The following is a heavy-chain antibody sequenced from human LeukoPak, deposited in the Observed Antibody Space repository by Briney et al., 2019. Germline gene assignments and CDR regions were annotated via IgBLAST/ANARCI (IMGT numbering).Heavy chain of an antibody. V-gene: IGHV1-18*01. CDR3: ARWGRNFDDWFDP. Sequence: ASVKVSCKASGYTFTNYGVIWARQAPGQGLEWMGWISAYNGNTNYAQTLQGRVTMTTDTSTTTAYMELRSLNSDDTAVYYCARWGRNFDDWFDPWGQGTLVTVSS. CDR2: ISAYNGNT. D-gene: IGHD3-9*01. J-gene: IGHJ5*02. CDR1: GYTFTNYG.